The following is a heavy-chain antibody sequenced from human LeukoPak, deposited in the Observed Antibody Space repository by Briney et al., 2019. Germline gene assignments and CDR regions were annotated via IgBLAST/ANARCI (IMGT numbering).Heavy chain of an antibody. J-gene: IGHJ4*02. Sequence: GGSLRLSCAASGFTFSTYAMSWVRQAPGKGLEWVSTFTGGEGITHYADFVKGRFTISRDNSKNTLYLQMNSLRVEDTAVYYCAKDMGRGWCYFDYWGQGTLVTVSS. CDR3: AKDMGRGWCYFDY. D-gene: IGHD6-19*01. CDR2: FTGGEGIT. V-gene: IGHV3-23*01. CDR1: GFTFSTYA.